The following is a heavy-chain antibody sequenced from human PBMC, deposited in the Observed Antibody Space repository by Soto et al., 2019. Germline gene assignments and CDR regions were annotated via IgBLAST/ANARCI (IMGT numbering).Heavy chain of an antibody. CDR3: ARDRTAVAGTFDWFDL. Sequence: GASVKVSCKASGGTFSSYTISWVRQAPGQGLEWMGRIIPILGIANYAQKFQGRVTITADKSTSTAYMELSSLRSEDTAVYYCARDRTAVAGTFDWFDLWGQGTLVTVSS. CDR1: GGTFSSYT. D-gene: IGHD6-19*01. V-gene: IGHV1-69*04. CDR2: IIPILGIA. J-gene: IGHJ5*02.